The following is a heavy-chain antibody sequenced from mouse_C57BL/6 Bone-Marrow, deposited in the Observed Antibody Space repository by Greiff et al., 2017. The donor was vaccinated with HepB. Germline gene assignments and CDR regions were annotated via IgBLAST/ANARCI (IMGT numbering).Heavy chain of an antibody. Sequence: QVQLQQPGAELVRPGTSVKLSCKASGYTFTSYWMHWVKQRPGQGLEWIGVIDPSDSYTNYNQKFKGKATLTVDTSSSTAYMQLSSLTSEDSAVYYCAKYYGSSYEAYWGQGTLVTVSA. D-gene: IGHD1-1*01. CDR1: GYTFTSYW. V-gene: IGHV1-59*01. CDR3: AKYYGSSYEAY. J-gene: IGHJ3*01. CDR2: IDPSDSYT.